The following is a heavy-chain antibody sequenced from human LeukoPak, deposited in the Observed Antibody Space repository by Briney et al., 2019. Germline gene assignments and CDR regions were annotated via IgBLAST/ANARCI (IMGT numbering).Heavy chain of an antibody. J-gene: IGHJ4*02. CDR1: GDSVSSNSAA. D-gene: IGHD6-19*01. V-gene: IGHV6-1*01. CDR2: TYYRSKWYN. Sequence: SQTLSLTCAISGDSVSSNSAAWNWIRQSPSRGLEWLGRTYYRSKWYNDYAVSVKSRITINPDTSKNQFSLQLSSVTPEDTALYYCARGMGAVAGLYFFDYWGQGTLVTVSS. CDR3: ARGMGAVAGLYFFDY.